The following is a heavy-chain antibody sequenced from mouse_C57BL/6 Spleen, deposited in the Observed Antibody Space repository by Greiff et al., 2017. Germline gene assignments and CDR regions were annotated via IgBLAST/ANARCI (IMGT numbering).Heavy chain of an antibody. CDR1: GYTFTDHT. CDR3: AGREDYEAWFAY. Sequence: QVQLQQSDAELVKPGASVKISCKVSGYTFTDHTIHWMKQRPEQGLEWIGYIYPSDGSTKSNEKFKGKATLTADKSSSTAYMQLNSLTSEDSAVYVCAGREDYEAWFAYWGQGTLVTVSA. CDR2: IYPSDGST. V-gene: IGHV1-78*01. D-gene: IGHD2-4*01. J-gene: IGHJ3*01.